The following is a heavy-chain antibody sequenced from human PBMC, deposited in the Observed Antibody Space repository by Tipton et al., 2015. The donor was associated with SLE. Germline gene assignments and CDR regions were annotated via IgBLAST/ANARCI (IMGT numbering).Heavy chain of an antibody. D-gene: IGHD4-17*01. CDR2: IYYSGST. CDR1: GYSISSGYY. Sequence: TLSLTCAVSGYSISSGYYWGRIRQPPGKGLEWIGSIYYSGSTYYNPSLKSRVTRSVDTSKNQFPLKLSSVPAADTAVYYCARSTVTTQYFDLWGRGTLVTVSS. J-gene: IGHJ2*01. V-gene: IGHV4-38-2*01. CDR3: ARSTVTTQYFDL.